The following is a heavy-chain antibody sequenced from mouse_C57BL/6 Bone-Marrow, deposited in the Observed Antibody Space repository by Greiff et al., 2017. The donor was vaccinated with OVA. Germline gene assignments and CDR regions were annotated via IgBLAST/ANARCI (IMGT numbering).Heavy chain of an antibody. D-gene: IGHD2-5*01. V-gene: IGHV1-81*01. CDR1: GYTFTSYG. CDR3: ARGAYYSNHTLFDY. J-gene: IGHJ2*01. Sequence: QVQLQQSGAELARPGASVKLSCKASGYTFTSYGISWVKQRTGQGLEWIGEIYPRSGNTYYNEKFKGKATLTADKSSSTAYMELRSLTSEDSAVYFCARGAYYSNHTLFDYWGQGTTLTVSS. CDR2: IYPRSGNT.